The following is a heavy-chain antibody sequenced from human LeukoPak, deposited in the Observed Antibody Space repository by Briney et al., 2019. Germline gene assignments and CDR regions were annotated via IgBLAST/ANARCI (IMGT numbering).Heavy chain of an antibody. CDR3: ARRGDQEWYFDY. CDR2: IYYSGST. J-gene: IGHJ4*02. Sequence: SETLSLTCTVSGGSISSYYWSWIRQPPGKGLEWIGYIYYSGSTNYNPSLKSRVTISVDTSKNQFSLKLSSVTAADTAVYYCARRGDQEWYFDYWGQGTLVTVSS. D-gene: IGHD2-21*02. V-gene: IGHV4-59*01. CDR1: GGSISSYY.